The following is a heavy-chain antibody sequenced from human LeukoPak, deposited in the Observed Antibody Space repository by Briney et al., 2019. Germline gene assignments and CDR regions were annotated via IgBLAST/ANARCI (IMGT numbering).Heavy chain of an antibody. CDR2: IYYSGST. D-gene: IGHD3-10*01. V-gene: IGHV4-59*01. J-gene: IGHJ4*02. Sequence: SETLSLTCTVSGGSISSYYWSWIRQAPGKGLEWIGYIYYSGSTNYNPSLKSRVTISVDTSRNQFSLKLSSVTAADTAVYYCARDTPYGSRRYHDYWGQGTLVTVSS. CDR1: GGSISSYY. CDR3: ARDTPYGSRRYHDY.